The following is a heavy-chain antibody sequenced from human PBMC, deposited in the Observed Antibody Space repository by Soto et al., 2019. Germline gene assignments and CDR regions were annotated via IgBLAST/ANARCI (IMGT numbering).Heavy chain of an antibody. Sequence: PGGSLRLSCEASDFIFSTFNMNWVRRAPGKGLEWVSYISSSSDSIYYATSVKGRFTVSRDNAQNSLYLQMNSLRDEDTAVYYCARDDYDNRASPLWGQGTLVTVSS. CDR3: ARDDYDNRASPL. J-gene: IGHJ4*02. CDR1: DFIFSTFN. D-gene: IGHD3-16*01. V-gene: IGHV3-48*02. CDR2: ISSSSDSI.